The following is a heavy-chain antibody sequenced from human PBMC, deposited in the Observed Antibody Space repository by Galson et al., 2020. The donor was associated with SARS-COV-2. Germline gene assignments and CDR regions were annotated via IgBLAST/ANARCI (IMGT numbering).Heavy chain of an antibody. V-gene: IGHV2-5*01. CDR3: AHRRGWQQISGLGYFDY. D-gene: IGHD6-25*01. CDR1: GFSLNTSGVG. J-gene: IGHJ4*02. Sequence: SGPTLVKPTQTLTLTCTFSGFSLNTSGVGVAWIRQPPGKALEWLALIYWNDDKRYRPSLKNRITITKDISMNQVVLAMTNLDPVDTGTYYCAHRRGWQQISGLGYFDYWGRGILVTVSS. CDR2: IYWNDDK.